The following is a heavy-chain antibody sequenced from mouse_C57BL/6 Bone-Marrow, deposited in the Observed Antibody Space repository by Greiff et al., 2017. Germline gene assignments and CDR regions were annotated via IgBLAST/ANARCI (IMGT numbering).Heavy chain of an antibody. Sequence: QVQLQQPGAELVKPGTSVKLSCKASGYTFTSYWMQWVKQRPGQGLEWIGVIDPSDSYTNYNQKFKGKATLTVDTSSSTAYMQLSSLTSEDSAVYYCAREITTWGQGTLVTVSA. J-gene: IGHJ3*02. CDR3: AREITT. D-gene: IGHD1-1*01. V-gene: IGHV1-50*01. CDR1: GYTFTSYW. CDR2: IDPSDSYT.